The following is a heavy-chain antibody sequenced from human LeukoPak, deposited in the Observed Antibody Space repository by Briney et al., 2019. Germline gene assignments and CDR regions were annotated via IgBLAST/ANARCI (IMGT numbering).Heavy chain of an antibody. J-gene: IGHJ4*02. Sequence: ASVKVSCKASGYTFTGYYMHWVRQAPGQGLEWMGWINPNSGGTDYAQKFQGRVTMTRDTSISTAYMELSRLRSDDTAVYYCARLGYSYGSTPLDYWGQGTLVTVSS. CDR1: GYTFTGYY. V-gene: IGHV1-2*02. CDR2: INPNSGGT. D-gene: IGHD5-18*01. CDR3: ARLGYSYGSTPLDY.